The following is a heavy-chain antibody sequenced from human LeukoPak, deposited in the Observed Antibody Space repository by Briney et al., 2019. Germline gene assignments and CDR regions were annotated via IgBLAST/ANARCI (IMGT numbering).Heavy chain of an antibody. D-gene: IGHD6-19*01. V-gene: IGHV3-53*01. CDR1: GLTVSTIS. Sequence: GGSLRLSWAASGLTVSTISMTWVRQAPGKWLEWLSDILVDGRIYYAASVKGRYTISRDNSKNTLYLQMNSLRAEDTAVYYCAKETVDSSGWYLYYYYYGMDVWGQGTTVTVSS. CDR3: AKETVDSSGWYLYYYYYGMDV. CDR2: ILVDGRI. J-gene: IGHJ6*02.